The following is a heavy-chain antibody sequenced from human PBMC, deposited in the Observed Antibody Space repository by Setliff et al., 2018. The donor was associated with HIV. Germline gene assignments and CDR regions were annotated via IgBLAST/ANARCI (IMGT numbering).Heavy chain of an antibody. Sequence: SETLSLTCTVSGGYVSSGSYYWRWIRQPPGKGLEWIGYIYYSGSTKPNPSLKSRVTISLDTSKNQFSLKLTSLTAADTAVYYCARYSPRGYTLTGPYWGQGTLVTVSS. CDR3: ARYSPRGYTLTGPY. CDR1: GGYVSSGSYY. D-gene: IGHD6-25*01. CDR2: IYYSGST. V-gene: IGHV4-61*01. J-gene: IGHJ4*02.